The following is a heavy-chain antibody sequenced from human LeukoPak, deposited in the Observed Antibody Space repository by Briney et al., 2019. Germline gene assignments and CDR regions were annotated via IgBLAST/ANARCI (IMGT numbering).Heavy chain of an antibody. V-gene: IGHV3-7*01. CDR2: IKQDGSEK. J-gene: IGHJ4*02. Sequence: YPGGSLRLSCAASGFTFSSYWMSWVRQAPGKGLEWVANIKQDGSEKYYVDSVKGRFTISRDNAKNSLYLQMNSLRAEDTAVYYCARAYNSLRHDFEGSYDYWGQGTLVTVSS. CDR3: ARAYNSLRHDFEGSYDY. D-gene: IGHD1-20*01. CDR1: GFTFSSYW.